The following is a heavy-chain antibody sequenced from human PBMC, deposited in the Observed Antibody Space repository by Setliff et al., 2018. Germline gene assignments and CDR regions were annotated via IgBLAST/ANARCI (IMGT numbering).Heavy chain of an antibody. CDR2: IVVGSGNT. Sequence: SVKVSCKASGFTFTSSAVQWVRQARGQRLEWIGWIVVGSGNTNYAQKFQERVTITRDMSTSTAYMELSSLRSEDTAVYYCARVGRMTTVAPHDAFDIWGQGTMVTVSS. D-gene: IGHD4-17*01. V-gene: IGHV1-58*01. CDR1: GFTFTSSA. CDR3: ARVGRMTTVAPHDAFDI. J-gene: IGHJ3*02.